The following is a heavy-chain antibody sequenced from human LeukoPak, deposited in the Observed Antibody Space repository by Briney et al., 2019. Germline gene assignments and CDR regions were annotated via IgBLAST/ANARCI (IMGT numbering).Heavy chain of an antibody. CDR1: GFTFSSYD. V-gene: IGHV3-13*01. J-gene: IGHJ6*02. CDR3: ARGGITFGGVIVLGMDV. D-gene: IGHD3-16*02. CDR2: IGTAGDT. Sequence: GGSLRLSCAASGFTFSSYDMHWARQATGKGLEWVSAIGTAGDTYYPGSVKGRFTISRENAKSSLYLQMNSLRAGDTAVYYCARGGITFGGVIVLGMDVWGQGTTVTVSS.